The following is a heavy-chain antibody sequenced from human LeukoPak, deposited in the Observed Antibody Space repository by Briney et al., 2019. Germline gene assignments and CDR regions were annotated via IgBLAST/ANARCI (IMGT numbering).Heavy chain of an antibody. CDR3: AKDLHSSSWYNYSQH. CDR2: ISDSGGST. Sequence: GGSLRLSCAASGFTFSSYAMSWVRQAPGKGLEWVSAISDSGGSTYYADSVTGRFTVSRDNSKNTLYLQMNSLRAEDTAVYYCAKDLHSSSWYNYSQHWGQGTLVTVSS. D-gene: IGHD6-13*01. CDR1: GFTFSSYA. J-gene: IGHJ1*01. V-gene: IGHV3-23*01.